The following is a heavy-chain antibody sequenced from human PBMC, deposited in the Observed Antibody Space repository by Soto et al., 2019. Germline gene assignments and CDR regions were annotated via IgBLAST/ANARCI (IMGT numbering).Heavy chain of an antibody. CDR3: ATWTLPLSWSWLQSAAGKFDY. CDR1: EFSFNNYA. V-gene: IGHV3-30-3*01. CDR2: LPSDGNNK. Sequence: QVHLVESGGGVVQPGRSLRVSCTASEFSFNNYAVHWVRQAPGEGLEGGALLPSDGNNKYYQDSVKGRFTISRDHSNNTVYLQMHSLRLDDTAVYYCATWTLPLSWSWLQSAAGKFDYWGQGTLVTVSS. J-gene: IGHJ4*02. D-gene: IGHD3-10*01.